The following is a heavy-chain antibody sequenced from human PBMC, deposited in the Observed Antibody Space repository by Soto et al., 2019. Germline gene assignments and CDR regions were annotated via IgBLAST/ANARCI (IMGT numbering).Heavy chain of an antibody. CDR2: TKHKAASYTT. CDR3: VTLQFSRWFY. V-gene: IGHV3-72*01. D-gene: IGHD4-4*01. J-gene: IGHJ4*02. CDR1: GFTLSDHF. Sequence: GGSLGLSYAASGFTLSDHFMEWVRQAPGKGLEWVGRTKHKAASYTTDYAASVNSRFTISRDDSKNSLYLQMNSLKSEDTAMYYCVTLQFSRWFYWGLGTLVTVSS.